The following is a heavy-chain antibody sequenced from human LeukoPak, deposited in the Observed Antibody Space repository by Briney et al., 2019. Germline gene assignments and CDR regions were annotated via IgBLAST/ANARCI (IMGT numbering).Heavy chain of an antibody. Sequence: GGSLRLSCAASGFTFSDYSMNWVRQAPGKGLEWVSSISSSSSYIYYADSVKGRFTISRDNAKNSLYLQMNSLRAEDTAVYYCARDSYYDSSGYSMDVWGKGTTVTVSS. V-gene: IGHV3-21*01. D-gene: IGHD3-22*01. CDR1: GFTFSDYS. J-gene: IGHJ6*03. CDR2: ISSSSSYI. CDR3: ARDSYYDSSGYSMDV.